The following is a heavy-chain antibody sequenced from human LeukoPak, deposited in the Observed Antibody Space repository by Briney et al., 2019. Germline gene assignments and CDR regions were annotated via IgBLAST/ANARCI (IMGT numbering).Heavy chain of an antibody. V-gene: IGHV1-2*02. D-gene: IGHD1-26*01. CDR1: GYTFTDYY. J-gene: IGHJ4*02. Sequence: PRASVKVSCKASGYTFTDYYMHWVRQAPGQGLEWMGWINPNSGGTNYAQKFQGRVTMTRDTSISTAYMELSRLRSDDTAVYYCARDRGGIVGANPPYYFDYWGQGTRVTVP. CDR3: ARDRGGIVGANPPYYFDY. CDR2: INPNSGGT.